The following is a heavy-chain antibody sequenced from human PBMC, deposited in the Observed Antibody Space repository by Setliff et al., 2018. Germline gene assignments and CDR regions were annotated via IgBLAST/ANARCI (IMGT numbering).Heavy chain of an antibody. Sequence: ASVKVSCKASRYSFNGYYMHWVRQAPGQGPEWMGWINPNSGGTNYAQKFQGRVTMTRDTSISTAYMELSRLRSDDTAVYYCARSVAAAGSAFDIWGQGTMVTVSS. V-gene: IGHV1-2*02. CDR1: RYSFNGYY. CDR3: ARSVAAAGSAFDI. CDR2: INPNSGGT. J-gene: IGHJ3*02. D-gene: IGHD6-13*01.